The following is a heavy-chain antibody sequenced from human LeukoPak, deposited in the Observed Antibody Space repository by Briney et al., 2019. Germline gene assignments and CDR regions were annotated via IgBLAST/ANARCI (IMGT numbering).Heavy chain of an antibody. V-gene: IGHV3-9*01. CDR1: GLTFDDYA. CDR2: ISWNSGAI. Sequence: GGSLRLSCAASGLTFDDYAMHWVRRAPGKGLEWGSGISWNSGAIVYADSVKGRFTISRDNGKNSLYMQMNGLRGEDTALYYCAKDKSDCSSISCYTPFDYWGQGTLVTVSS. CDR3: AKDKSDCSSISCYTPFDY. D-gene: IGHD2-2*02. J-gene: IGHJ4*02.